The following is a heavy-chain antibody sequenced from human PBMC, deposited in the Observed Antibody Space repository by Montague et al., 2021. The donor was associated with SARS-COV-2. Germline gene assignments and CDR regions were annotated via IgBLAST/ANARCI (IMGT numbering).Heavy chain of an antibody. D-gene: IGHD3-9*01. V-gene: IGHV4-4*02. J-gene: IGHJ4*02. CDR1: GDSIMTTNW. CDR2: IYQSGST. Sequence: SETLSLTCAVSGDSIMTTNWWSWVRQPPGKGLERIGEIYQSGSTNYNPSLKSRVTMSVDKSKNQFSLELNSLTAADTALYYCMRAGGFDNRPPFWGQGALSQSPQ. CDR3: MRAGGFDNRPPF.